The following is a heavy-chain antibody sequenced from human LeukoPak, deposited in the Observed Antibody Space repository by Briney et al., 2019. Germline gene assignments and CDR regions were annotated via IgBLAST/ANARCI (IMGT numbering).Heavy chain of an antibody. CDR2: VNPNSGGT. V-gene: IGHV1-2*02. Sequence: ASVKVSCKASGYTFTGYYMHWVRQAPGQGLEWMGWVNPNSGGTNYARKFQGRVTMTRDTSISTVYMELSSLTSDDTAVYYCARDWSSRNAFDIWGQGTMVTVSS. CDR3: ARDWSSRNAFDI. CDR1: GYTFTGYY. J-gene: IGHJ3*02. D-gene: IGHD2-2*01.